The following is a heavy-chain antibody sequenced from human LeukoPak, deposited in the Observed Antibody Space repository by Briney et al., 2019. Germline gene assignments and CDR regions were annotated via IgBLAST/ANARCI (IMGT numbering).Heavy chain of an antibody. Sequence: GRSLRLSCAASGFTFSSYWMHWVRQAPGKGLVWVSRINTDGSSTSYADSVKGRSTISRDNAKNTLFLQMNSLRAEDTAVYYCARACSGGSCYGAFDIWGQGTMVTVSS. J-gene: IGHJ3*02. CDR3: ARACSGGSCYGAFDI. D-gene: IGHD2-15*01. V-gene: IGHV3-74*01. CDR2: INTDGSST. CDR1: GFTFSSYW.